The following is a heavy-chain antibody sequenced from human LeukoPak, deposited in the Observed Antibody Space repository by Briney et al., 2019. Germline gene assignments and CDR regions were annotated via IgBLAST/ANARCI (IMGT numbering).Heavy chain of an antibody. CDR2: IRYDGSNK. CDR1: GFTFSSYG. V-gene: IGHV3-30*02. Sequence: GGSLRLSCAASGFTFSSYGVHWVRQAPGKGLEWVAFIRYDGSNKYYADSVKGRFTISRDRSKNTLYLQMNSLRAEDTAVYYCAKDMKVAAGPFEYWGQGTLVIVSS. D-gene: IGHD6-13*01. CDR3: AKDMKVAAGPFEY. J-gene: IGHJ4*02.